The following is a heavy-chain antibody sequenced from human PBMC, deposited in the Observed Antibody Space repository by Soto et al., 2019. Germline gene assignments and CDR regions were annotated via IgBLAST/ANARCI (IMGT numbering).Heavy chain of an antibody. CDR2: MNPNSGNT. V-gene: IGHV1-8*01. Sequence: QVQLVQSGAEVKKPGASVKVSCKASGYTFTSYDINWVRQATGQGLEWMGWMNPNSGNTGYAQKFQGRGTMTRNTSISTAYMELSSLRSEDTAVYYCARVSREYSSSSYRFDYWGQGTLVTVSS. CDR1: GYTFTSYD. CDR3: ARVSREYSSSSYRFDY. J-gene: IGHJ4*02. D-gene: IGHD6-6*01.